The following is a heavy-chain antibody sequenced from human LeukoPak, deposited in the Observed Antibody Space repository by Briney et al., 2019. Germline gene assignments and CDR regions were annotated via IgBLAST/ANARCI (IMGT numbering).Heavy chain of an antibody. V-gene: IGHV1-8*01. CDR1: GYRFTSYD. D-gene: IGHD3-10*01. CDR3: ARVGDYGSGAIDY. Sequence: ASVKVSCKTSGYRFTSYDINWVRQASGQGLEWMGWINPSSGNTGSTQKFQGRVTMTRNTSITTAYMELSSLRSEDTAVYYCARVGDYGSGAIDYWGLGTLVSVSS. J-gene: IGHJ4*02. CDR2: INPSSGNT.